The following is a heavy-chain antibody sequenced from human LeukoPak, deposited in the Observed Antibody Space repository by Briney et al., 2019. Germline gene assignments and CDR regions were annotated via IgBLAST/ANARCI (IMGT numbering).Heavy chain of an antibody. CDR1: GFTFSSYA. V-gene: IGHV3-23*01. CDR2: ISGSGGNT. D-gene: IGHD3-3*01. Sequence: PGGSLRLSCAASGFTFSSYAMSWVRQAPGKGLEWVSAISGSGGNTYYADSVKGRFTISRDNSKNTLYLKMNSLRAEDTAVYYCAKVCLRFPNLNWFDPWGQGTLVTVSS. CDR3: AKVCLRFPNLNWFDP. J-gene: IGHJ5*02.